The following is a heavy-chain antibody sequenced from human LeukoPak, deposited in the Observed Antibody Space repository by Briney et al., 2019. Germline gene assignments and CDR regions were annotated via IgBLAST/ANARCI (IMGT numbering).Heavy chain of an antibody. CDR1: GYTFTAYY. V-gene: IGHV1-2*02. D-gene: IGHD4-17*01. J-gene: IGHJ1*01. Sequence: ASVKVSCKASGYTFTAYYMHWVRQAPGQGLEWMGWINPNSGDTKYAQDFQGRVTMTRDTSISTAHMELSRLRSDDTAVYYCARGHYERGLQHWGQGTLVTVSS. CDR3: ARGHYERGLQH. CDR2: INPNSGDT.